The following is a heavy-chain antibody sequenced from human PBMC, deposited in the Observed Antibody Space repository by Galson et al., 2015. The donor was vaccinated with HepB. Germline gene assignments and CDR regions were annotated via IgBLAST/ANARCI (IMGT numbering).Heavy chain of an antibody. CDR3: ARENSGTYYGYFDY. V-gene: IGHV3-30-3*01. J-gene: IGHJ4*02. Sequence: SLRLSCAASGFTFSHYAMHWVRQAPGKGLEWVATISYDGSSKYYADPVRGRFTISRDNSKNTVSLQMNSLSPEATAVYYCARENSGTYYGYFDYWGQGTLVTASS. D-gene: IGHD1-26*01. CDR2: ISYDGSSK. CDR1: GFTFSHYA.